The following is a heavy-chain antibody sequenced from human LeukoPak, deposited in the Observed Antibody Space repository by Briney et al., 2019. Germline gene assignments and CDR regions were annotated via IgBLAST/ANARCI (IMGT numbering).Heavy chain of an antibody. CDR3: GKNRYSGSLSPFDI. CDR2: ISGGGGNT. CDR1: KFAFSSYA. Sequence: GGSLRLSCAASKFAFSSYAMSWVRQAPGKGLEWVSAISGGGGNTYYADSVKGRFTISRDNSKNTLYLQMNSLRAEDTAVYYCGKNRYSGSLSPFDIWGQGQWSPSPQ. V-gene: IGHV3-23*01. J-gene: IGHJ3*02. D-gene: IGHD1-26*01.